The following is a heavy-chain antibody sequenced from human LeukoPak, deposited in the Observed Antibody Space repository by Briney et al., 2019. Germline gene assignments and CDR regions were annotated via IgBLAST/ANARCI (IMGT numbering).Heavy chain of an antibody. Sequence: GESLKISCKGSGYSFISYWIGWVRQAPGKGLEWVSAISGSGGSTYYADSVKGRFTISRDNSKNTLYLQMNSLRAEDTAVYYCAKDFGATRRDNWFDPWGQGTLVTVSS. CDR3: AKDFGATRRDNWFDP. J-gene: IGHJ5*02. CDR1: GYSFISYW. CDR2: ISGSGGST. V-gene: IGHV3-23*01. D-gene: IGHD3-16*01.